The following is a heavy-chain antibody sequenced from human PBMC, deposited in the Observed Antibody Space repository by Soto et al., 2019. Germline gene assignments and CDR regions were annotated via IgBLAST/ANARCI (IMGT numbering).Heavy chain of an antibody. D-gene: IGHD1-7*01. V-gene: IGHV4-59*01. CDR3: ARDELRGGSSY. J-gene: IGHJ4*02. CDR1: GGSISSYY. Sequence: SETLSLTCTVSGGSISSYYWSWIRQPPGKGLEWIGYIYYSGSTNYNPSLKSRVTISVDTSKNQFSLKLSPVTAADTAVYYRARDELRGGSSYWGQGTLVTVSS. CDR2: IYYSGST.